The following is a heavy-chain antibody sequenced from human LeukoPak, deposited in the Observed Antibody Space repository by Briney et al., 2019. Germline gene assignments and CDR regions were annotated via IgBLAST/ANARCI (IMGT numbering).Heavy chain of an antibody. CDR2: ISSSSSYI. D-gene: IGHD4-17*01. CDR3: ARDGSTMTIMKRVNSFDY. Sequence: PGGSLRLSCAASGFTFSSYSMNWLRQAPGQGLEWVSSISSSSSYIYYADSVQGRFTISRDNAKNSLYLQMNSLRAEDTAVYYCARDGSTMTIMKRVNSFDYWGQGTLGTVS. J-gene: IGHJ4*02. V-gene: IGHV3-21*01. CDR1: GFTFSSYS.